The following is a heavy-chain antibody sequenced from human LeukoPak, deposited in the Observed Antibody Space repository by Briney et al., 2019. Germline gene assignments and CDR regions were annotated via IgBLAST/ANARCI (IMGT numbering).Heavy chain of an antibody. CDR1: GFTYSSYA. V-gene: IGHV3-23*01. D-gene: IGHD3-9*01. CDR3: AKDRAHRFPFDWLFT. CDR2: ISGSGGST. Sequence: PGGSLRLSCAACGFTYSSYAMSWVRQAPGKGLEWVAAISGSGGSTYYADSVKGRFTISRDNSKNTLYLQMNSLRAEDTAVYYCAKDRAHRFPFDWLFTWGQGTLVTVSS. J-gene: IGHJ5*02.